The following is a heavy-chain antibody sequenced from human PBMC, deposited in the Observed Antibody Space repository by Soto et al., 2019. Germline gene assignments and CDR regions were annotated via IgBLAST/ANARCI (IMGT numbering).Heavy chain of an antibody. V-gene: IGHV4-61*01. J-gene: IGHJ6*02. Sequence: SETLSLTCTVSGGSVSTGSYDWSWFRQPPGKGLEWIGKIFFTGSAHYNPSLRNRVTMSVDTSKDQFSLTLTSVAAADTAVYYCARDGHGMDVWGQGTTVTVSS. CDR1: GGSVSTGSYD. CDR2: IFFTGSA. CDR3: ARDGHGMDV.